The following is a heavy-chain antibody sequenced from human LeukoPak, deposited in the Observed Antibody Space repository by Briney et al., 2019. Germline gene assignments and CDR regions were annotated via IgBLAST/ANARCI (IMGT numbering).Heavy chain of an antibody. CDR3: ARVQGYSSGCSHAHCWYFDL. J-gene: IGHJ2*01. V-gene: IGHV1-18*01. CDR2: ISAYNGNT. CDR1: GYTFTSYG. Sequence: GASVNVSCKASGYTFTSYGISWVRQAPGQGLEWMGWISAYNGNTNYAQKLQGRVTMTTDTSTSTAYMELRSLRSDDTAVYYCARVQGYSSGCSHAHCWYFDLWGRGTLVTVSS. D-gene: IGHD6-19*01.